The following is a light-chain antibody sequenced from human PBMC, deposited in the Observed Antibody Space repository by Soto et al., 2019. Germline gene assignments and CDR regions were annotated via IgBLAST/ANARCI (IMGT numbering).Light chain of an antibody. CDR3: QVWDSSSDLVV. CDR1: NIGSKS. J-gene: IGLJ2*01. Sequence: SYELTQPPSVSVAPGQTARITCGGNNIGSKSVHWYQQKPGQAPVLVVYDDSDRPSGIPERFSGSNSGNTATLTISRVDAGDEADYYCQVWDSSSDLVVFGGGTKLTVL. CDR2: DDS. V-gene: IGLV3-21*02.